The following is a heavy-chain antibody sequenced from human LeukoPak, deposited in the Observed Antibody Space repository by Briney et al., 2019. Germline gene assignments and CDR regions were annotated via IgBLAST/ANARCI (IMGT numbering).Heavy chain of an antibody. CDR2: IYYSGST. CDR3: ASDREYSSSQAFTYYYGMDV. J-gene: IGHJ6*02. D-gene: IGHD6-6*01. CDR1: GRSISSYY. V-gene: IGHV4-59*01. Sequence: SETLSLTCTVSGRSISSYYWSWIRQPPGKGLEWIRYIYYSGSTNYNPSLKSRVTISVDTSKNQFSLKLSSVTAADTAVYYCASDREYSSSQAFTYYYGMDVWGQGTTVTVSS.